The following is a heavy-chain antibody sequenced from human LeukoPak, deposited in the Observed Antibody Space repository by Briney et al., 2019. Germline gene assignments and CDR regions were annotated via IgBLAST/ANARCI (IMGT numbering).Heavy chain of an antibody. J-gene: IGHJ1*01. CDR1: GGSISSGSYY. CDR2: IYTSGST. D-gene: IGHD2-15*01. CDR3: ARDGDLGYCSGGSCLYFQH. V-gene: IGHV4-61*02. Sequence: SQTLSLTYTVSGGSISSGSYYWSWIRQPAGKGLEWIGRIYTSGSTNYNPSLKSRVTISVDTSKNQFSLKLSSVTAADTAVYYCARDGDLGYCSGGSCLYFQHWGQGTLVTVSS.